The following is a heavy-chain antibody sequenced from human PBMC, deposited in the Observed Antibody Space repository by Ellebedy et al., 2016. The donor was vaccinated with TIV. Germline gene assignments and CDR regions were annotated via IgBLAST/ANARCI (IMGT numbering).Heavy chain of an antibody. CDR1: DASISTTRYY. D-gene: IGHD2/OR15-2a*01. CDR3: ARVDYFYASGLYYSMDV. Sequence: SETLSLXCTVSDASISTTRYYLGWIRKPPGKGPEWIGTIFYYGSTQHNPSLRSRVSISLDTSKSHFSLRLSSVTAADTAVYYCARVDYFYASGLYYSMDVWGQGTTVIVSS. J-gene: IGHJ6*02. V-gene: IGHV4-39*02. CDR2: IFYYGST.